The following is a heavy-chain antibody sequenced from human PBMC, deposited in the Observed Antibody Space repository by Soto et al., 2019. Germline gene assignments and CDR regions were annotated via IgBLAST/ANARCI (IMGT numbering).Heavy chain of an antibody. Sequence: ASVKVSCKASGYSFVAYYMHWVRQAPGHGLEWMGWINPNTGGTHCAPKFQGRVTMTRDTSITTAFMELSSLRYDDTAVYYCATGTYIEFNYWGRGTLVTVSS. CDR1: GYSFVAYY. D-gene: IGHD1-26*01. CDR2: INPNTGGT. CDR3: ATGTYIEFNY. J-gene: IGHJ4*02. V-gene: IGHV1-2*02.